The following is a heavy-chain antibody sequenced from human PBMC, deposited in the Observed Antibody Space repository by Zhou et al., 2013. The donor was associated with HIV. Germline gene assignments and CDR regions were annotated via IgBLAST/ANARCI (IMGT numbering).Heavy chain of an antibody. CDR3: AIKGTGDRGWFDP. D-gene: IGHD1-1*01. CDR2: ISVYNGDT. CDR1: GYSFDTYV. V-gene: IGHV1-18*01. Sequence: QGQLVQSGAEVKKPGASVKVSCKASGYSFDTYVINWVRQAPGQGLEWMGWISVYNGDTQYAQKFQGRVTVTTDIPSNTAYMDLTSLTADDTAVYHCAIKGTGDRGWFDPVGPGNPGHRLL. J-gene: IGHJ5*02.